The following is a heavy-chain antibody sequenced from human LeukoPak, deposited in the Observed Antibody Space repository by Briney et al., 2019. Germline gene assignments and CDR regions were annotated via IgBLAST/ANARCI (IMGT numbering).Heavy chain of an antibody. D-gene: IGHD2-2*01. CDR1: GYTFTGYF. Sequence: ASVKVSCKASGYTFTGYFLNWVRQAPGQGLEWMGWINPNSGATNYAPKFQGRVTMTRDTSITTAYMELSSLRSDDTAVYYCAIIFVVPAALDYWGPGTVVAVSS. CDR2: INPNSGAT. CDR3: AIIFVVPAALDY. J-gene: IGHJ4*02. V-gene: IGHV1-2*02.